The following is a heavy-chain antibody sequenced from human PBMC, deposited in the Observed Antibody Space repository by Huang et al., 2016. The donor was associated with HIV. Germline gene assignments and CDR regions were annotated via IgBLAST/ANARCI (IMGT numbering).Heavy chain of an antibody. CDR2: IRYDGSNK. D-gene: IGHD5-12*01. V-gene: IGHV3-30*02. CDR3: AKWDTLGFYEGFFDH. Sequence: QVQLVESGGGVVQPGGSLRLSCAASGFTFSSFGMHWVRQAPGKGLEWVALIRYDGSNKYYAESVKGRFTISRDNSRTMVFLQMNSLRAEDTAVYYCAKWDTLGFYEGFFDHWGQGTLVTVSS. CDR1: GFTFSSFG. J-gene: IGHJ4*02.